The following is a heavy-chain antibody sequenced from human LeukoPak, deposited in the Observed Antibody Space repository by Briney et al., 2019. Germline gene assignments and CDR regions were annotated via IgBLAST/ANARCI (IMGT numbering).Heavy chain of an antibody. CDR1: GFTFSSYS. Sequence: GGSLRLSCTTSGFTFSSYSVNWVRQAPGKGLEWVANIKQDGSEKYYVDSVKGRFTISRDNAKNSLYLQMNSLRAEDTAVYYCARRSYSSGWYRGPNYFDYWGQGTLVTVSS. CDR2: IKQDGSEK. D-gene: IGHD6-19*01. V-gene: IGHV3-7*01. CDR3: ARRSYSSGWYRGPNYFDY. J-gene: IGHJ4*02.